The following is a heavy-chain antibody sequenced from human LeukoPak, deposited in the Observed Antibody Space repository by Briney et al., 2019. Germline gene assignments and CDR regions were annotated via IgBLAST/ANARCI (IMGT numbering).Heavy chain of an antibody. D-gene: IGHD3-3*01. Sequence: PSETLSLTCTVSGGSISSYYWNWIRQPAGKGLEWIGRIYTSEITNYNPSLKSRVTMSVDTSKNQFSLRLSSVTAADTAVYYCASLLRFLEWIQSYDYWGQGTLVTVSS. J-gene: IGHJ4*02. V-gene: IGHV4-4*07. CDR1: GGSISSYY. CDR2: IYTSEIT. CDR3: ASLLRFLEWIQSYDY.